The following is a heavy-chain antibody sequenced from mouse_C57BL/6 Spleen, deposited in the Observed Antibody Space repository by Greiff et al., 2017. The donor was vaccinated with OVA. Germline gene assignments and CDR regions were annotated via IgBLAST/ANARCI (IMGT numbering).Heavy chain of an antibody. J-gene: IGHJ4*01. Sequence: QVQLQPSGAELMKPGASVKLSCKATGYTFTGYWIEWVKQRPGHGLEWIGEILPGSGSTNYNEKFKGKATFTADTSSNTAYMQLSSLTTEDSAIYYCARRGYYYGSRYYAMDYWGQGTSVTVSS. CDR3: ARRGYYYGSRYYAMDY. CDR1: GYTFTGYW. CDR2: ILPGSGST. D-gene: IGHD1-1*01. V-gene: IGHV1-9*01.